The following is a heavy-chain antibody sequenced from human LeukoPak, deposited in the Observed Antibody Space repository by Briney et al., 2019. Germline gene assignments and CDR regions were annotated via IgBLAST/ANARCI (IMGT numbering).Heavy chain of an antibody. CDR2: IYSGGST. D-gene: IGHD3-9*01. V-gene: IGHV3-53*01. CDR1: GFTVSSNY. Sequence: GGSLRLSCAASGFTVSSNYMSWVRQAPGKGLEWVSVIYSGGSTYYADSVKGRFTISRDNSKNTLYLQMNSLRAEDTAVYYCVGDDILDGYYGMDVWGQGTTVTVSS. CDR3: VGDDILDGYYGMDV. J-gene: IGHJ6*02.